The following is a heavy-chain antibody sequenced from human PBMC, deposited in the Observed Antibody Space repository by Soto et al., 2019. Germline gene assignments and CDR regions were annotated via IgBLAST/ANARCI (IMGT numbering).Heavy chain of an antibody. CDR3: AKDLSGDCERPLDYFDY. D-gene: IGHD2-21*02. CDR1: GFTFSSYA. CDR2: ISYSGDGT. J-gene: IGHJ4*02. V-gene: IGHV3-23*01. Sequence: GGSLRLSCAASGFTFSSYAMSWVRQAPGKGLEWVSSISYSGDGTYYADSVKGRFTISRDNSKNTLYLQMNSLRADDTAVYYCAKDLSGDCERPLDYFDYWGQGTLVTVSS.